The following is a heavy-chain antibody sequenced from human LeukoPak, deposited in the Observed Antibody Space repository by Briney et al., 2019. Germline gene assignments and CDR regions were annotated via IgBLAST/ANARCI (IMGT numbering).Heavy chain of an antibody. CDR1: GGSISSYY. Sequence: SETLSLTCTVSGGSISSYYWSWIRQPPGKGLEWTGSIYHSGSTYYNPSLKSRVTISVDTSKNQFSLKLSSVTAADTAVYYCARAEMATIPDYWGQGTLVTVSS. CDR3: ARAEMATIPDY. CDR2: IYHSGST. J-gene: IGHJ4*02. V-gene: IGHV4-59*08. D-gene: IGHD5-24*01.